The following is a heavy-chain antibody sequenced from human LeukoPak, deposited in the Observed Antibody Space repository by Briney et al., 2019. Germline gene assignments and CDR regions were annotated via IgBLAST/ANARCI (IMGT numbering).Heavy chain of an antibody. CDR1: GGSISSYC. Sequence: SETLSLTCTVSGGSISSYCWSWIRQPPGKGLEWIGYIYYSGSTNYNPSLKSRVTISVDTSKNQFSLKLSSVTAADTAVYYCARSPHSYGYYSFDYWGQGTLVTVSS. V-gene: IGHV4-59*08. D-gene: IGHD5-18*01. J-gene: IGHJ4*02. CDR2: IYYSGST. CDR3: ARSPHSYGYYSFDY.